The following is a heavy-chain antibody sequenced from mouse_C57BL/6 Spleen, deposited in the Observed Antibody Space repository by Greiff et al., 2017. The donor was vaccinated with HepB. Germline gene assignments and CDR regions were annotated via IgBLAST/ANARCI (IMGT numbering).Heavy chain of an antibody. J-gene: IGHJ2*01. CDR1: GYTFTSSW. CDR3: ARGGLAYYFDY. CDR2: IHPNSGST. Sequence: QVQLQQPGAELVKPGASVKLSCKASGYTFTSSWMHWVKQRPGQGLEWIGMIHPNSGSTNYNEKFKSKATLTVDKSSSTAYMQLSSLTSEDSAVYYCARGGLAYYFDYWGQGTTLTVSS. V-gene: IGHV1-64*01. D-gene: IGHD4-1*01.